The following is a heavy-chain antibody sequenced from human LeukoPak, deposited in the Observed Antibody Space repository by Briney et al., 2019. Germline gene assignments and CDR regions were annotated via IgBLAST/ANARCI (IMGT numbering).Heavy chain of an antibody. Sequence: SETLSLTCTVSGGSISSYYWSWIRQPAGKGLEWIGRIYTSGSTNYNPSLKSRVTMSVDTSKNQFSLKLRSATAADTAVYYCARRPRAEPDTSPDNWFDPWGQGTLVTVSS. CDR3: ARRPRAEPDTSPDNWFDP. CDR2: IYTSGST. D-gene: IGHD1-14*01. CDR1: GGSISSYY. V-gene: IGHV4-4*07. J-gene: IGHJ5*02.